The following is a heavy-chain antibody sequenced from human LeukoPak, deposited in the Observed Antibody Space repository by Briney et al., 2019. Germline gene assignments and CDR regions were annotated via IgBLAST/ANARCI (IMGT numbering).Heavy chain of an antibody. CDR3: VRGGWELDY. J-gene: IGHJ4*02. D-gene: IGHD1-1*01. Sequence: GGSLRLSCAASGFSVRDFWMAWVRQAPGKGLEWVAHIKEDRTADYYVDSVKGRFSISKDDGKNSPYLQMNSLRVEDTAVYYCVRGGWELDYWGQGTLVTVSS. CDR1: GFSVRDFW. V-gene: IGHV3-7*01. CDR2: IKEDRTAD.